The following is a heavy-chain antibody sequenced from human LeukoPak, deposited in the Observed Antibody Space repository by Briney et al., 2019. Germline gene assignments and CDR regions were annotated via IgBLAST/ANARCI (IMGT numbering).Heavy chain of an antibody. Sequence: GGSMRLSCAASEFTFSPYAMNWVRQAPGKGLEWVSYINDVSGDIHYADSVKGRFTISRDNAENTLYLQMNSLRAEDTAVYYCARDTFQPGLIDCWGQGTLVTVSS. D-gene: IGHD2-2*01. CDR2: INDVSGDI. J-gene: IGHJ4*02. V-gene: IGHV3-21*05. CDR1: EFTFSPYA. CDR3: ARDTFQPGLIDC.